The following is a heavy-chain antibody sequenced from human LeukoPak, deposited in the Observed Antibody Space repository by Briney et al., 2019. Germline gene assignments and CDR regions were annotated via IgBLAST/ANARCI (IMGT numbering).Heavy chain of an antibody. D-gene: IGHD2-21*02. J-gene: IGHJ3*02. Sequence: PSETLSLTCTVPGGSISGYYWSWIRQPPGKGLEWIGYIYYSGSSNYNPSLRSRVTISVDTSKNQFSLKLNSATAADTAVYYCARWRYCGGDCYPSAFDIWGQGTMVTVSS. V-gene: IGHV4-59*01. CDR2: IYYSGSS. CDR3: ARWRYCGGDCYPSAFDI. CDR1: GGSISGYY.